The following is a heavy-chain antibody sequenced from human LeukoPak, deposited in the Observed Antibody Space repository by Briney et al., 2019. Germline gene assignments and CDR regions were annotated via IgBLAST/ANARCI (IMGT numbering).Heavy chain of an antibody. CDR1: GYTFTSYG. CDR3: ARGLDAAYSYGSGSYSHYY. J-gene: IGHJ4*02. Sequence: EASVKVSCKASGYTFTSYGISWVRQAPGQGREWMGWIIAYNGNTNYAQTLQGRVTMTTDTCTRTAFMELRGLRSDDTAVYYCARGLDAAYSYGSGSYSHYYWGQGTLVTVSS. D-gene: IGHD3-10*01. CDR2: IIAYNGNT. V-gene: IGHV1-18*01.